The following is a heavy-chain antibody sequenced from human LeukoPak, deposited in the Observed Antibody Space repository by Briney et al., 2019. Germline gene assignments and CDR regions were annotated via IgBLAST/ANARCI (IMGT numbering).Heavy chain of an antibody. CDR1: GGSISSSSYY. Sequence: SETLSLTCTVAGGSISSSSYYWGWIRQPPGKGLEWIGSIYYSGSTYYNPSLKSRVTISVDTSKNQFSLKLSSVTAADTAVYYCARWGFRERKDAFDIWGQGTMVPVSS. J-gene: IGHJ3*02. CDR3: ARWGFRERKDAFDI. D-gene: IGHD3-10*01. CDR2: IYYSGST. V-gene: IGHV4-39*01.